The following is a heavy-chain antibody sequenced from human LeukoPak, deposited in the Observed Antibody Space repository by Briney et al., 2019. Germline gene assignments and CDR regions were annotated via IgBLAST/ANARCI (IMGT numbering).Heavy chain of an antibody. CDR1: GGTFSSYA. CDR3: ARPHHCGGDCLYFQH. CDR2: IIPIFGTA. Sequence: ASVKVSCKASGGTFSSYAISWVRQAPGQGLEWMGGIIPIFGTANYAQKFQGRVTITADESTSTAYMELSSLRSEDTAVYYCARPHHCGGDCLYFQHWGQGTLVTVSS. D-gene: IGHD2-21*01. V-gene: IGHV1-69*13. J-gene: IGHJ1*01.